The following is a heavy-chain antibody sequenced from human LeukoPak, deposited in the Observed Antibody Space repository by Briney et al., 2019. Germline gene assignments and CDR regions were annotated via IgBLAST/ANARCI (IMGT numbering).Heavy chain of an antibody. CDR3: AKASSPSSGCITY. J-gene: IGHJ4*02. CDR2: ISGTGGNT. Sequence: GGSLRLSCAASGFPFSSYAMTWVRQAPGKGLEWVSGISGTGGNTDHADSVKGRFTISRDNSKDTLYLQMNSLRAEDTAIYYCAKASSPSSGCITYWGQGTLVTVSS. D-gene: IGHD3-22*01. V-gene: IGHV3-23*01. CDR1: GFPFSSYA.